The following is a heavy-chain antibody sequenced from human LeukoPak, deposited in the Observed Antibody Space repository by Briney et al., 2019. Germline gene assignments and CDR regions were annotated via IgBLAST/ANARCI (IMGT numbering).Heavy chain of an antibody. J-gene: IGHJ6*02. V-gene: IGHV3-21*01. CDR3: ARDRVMATIQPPQGKRYYYYGMDV. Sequence: GGSLRLSCAASGFTFSSYSMNWVRQAPGKGLEWVSSISSSSSYIYYADSVKGRFTISRDNAKNSLYLQMNGLRAEDTAVYYCARDRVMATIQPPQGKRYYYYGMDVWGQGTTVTVSS. CDR2: ISSSSSYI. CDR1: GFTFSSYS. D-gene: IGHD5-24*01.